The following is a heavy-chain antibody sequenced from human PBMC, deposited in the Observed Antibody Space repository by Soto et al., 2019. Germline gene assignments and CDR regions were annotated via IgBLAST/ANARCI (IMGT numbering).Heavy chain of an antibody. J-gene: IGHJ6*02. V-gene: IGHV3-74*01. Sequence: GGSPRLSCAASEFTFSSYWMHWVRQAPGKGLVWVSRINSDGSSTNYADSVKGRFTISRDNAKNTLYLQIDSLRAEDTAVYYCAREGFSYGYGYYYYNGMDVWGQGTTVTVSS. CDR2: INSDGSST. CDR1: EFTFSSYW. D-gene: IGHD5-18*01. CDR3: AREGFSYGYGYYYYNGMDV.